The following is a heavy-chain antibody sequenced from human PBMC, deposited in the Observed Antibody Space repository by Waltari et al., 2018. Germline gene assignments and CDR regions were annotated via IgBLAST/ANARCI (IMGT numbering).Heavy chain of an antibody. D-gene: IGHD5-18*01. CDR2: IYYSGST. J-gene: IGHJ5*02. Sequence: QVQLQESGPGLVKPSQTLSLTCTVSGGSISSGGYYWSWIRQHPGKGLEWIGYIYYSGSTYYTPSLKSRVTISVDTSKNQFSLKLSSVTAADTAVYYCARLGYSYGYYWFDPWGQGTLVTVSS. V-gene: IGHV4-31*03. CDR1: GGSISSGGYY. CDR3: ARLGYSYGYYWFDP.